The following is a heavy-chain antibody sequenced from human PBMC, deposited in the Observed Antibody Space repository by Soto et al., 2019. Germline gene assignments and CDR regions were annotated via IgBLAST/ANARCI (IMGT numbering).Heavy chain of an antibody. CDR1: GYTFTGYD. D-gene: IGHD5-12*01. V-gene: IGHV1-2*02. J-gene: IGHJ6*02. CDR3: ARERASGYAAPVYYYGMDV. Sequence: ASVKVSCKASGYTFTGYDMHWVRQAPGQGLEWMGWINPNSGGTNYAQKFQGRVTMTRDTSISTAYMELSRLRSDDTAVYYCARERASGYAAPVYYYGMDVCGQGTTVTVYS. CDR2: INPNSGGT.